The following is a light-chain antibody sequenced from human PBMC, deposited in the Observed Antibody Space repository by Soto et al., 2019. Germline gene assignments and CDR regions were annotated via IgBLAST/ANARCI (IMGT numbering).Light chain of an antibody. CDR3: SSYTRSSTLYVV. V-gene: IGLV2-14*01. CDR1: NSDVGGYNY. J-gene: IGLJ2*01. Sequence: QSALTQPASVSGSRGQSITISCTGTNSDVGGYNYVSWYQQHPGKAPKLMIYDVSNRPSGVSNRFSGSKSGNTASLTISGLQAEDEADYYCSSYTRSSTLYVVFGGGTKLTVL. CDR2: DVS.